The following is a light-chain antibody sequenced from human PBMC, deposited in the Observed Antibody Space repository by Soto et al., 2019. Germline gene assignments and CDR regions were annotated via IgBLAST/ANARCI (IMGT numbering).Light chain of an antibody. CDR1: QDINIY. V-gene: IGKV1-5*01. CDR3: HQYKSYTPYT. J-gene: IGKJ2*01. CDR2: DAS. Sequence: DIQMTQSPSSLFASVGDRVTITCQATQDINIYLNWYQQRPGKAPNLLIFDASSLASGVPSRFSGGGSGTEFTLTISNLQPDDSGTYYCHQYKSYTPYTIGQGTKVEIK.